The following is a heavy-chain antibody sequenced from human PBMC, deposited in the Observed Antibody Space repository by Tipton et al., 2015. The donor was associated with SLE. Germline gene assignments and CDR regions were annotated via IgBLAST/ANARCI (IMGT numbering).Heavy chain of an antibody. J-gene: IGHJ4*02. Sequence: TLSLTCTVSGASISSYYWSWIRQPPGKGLEWIGYIYYSGSTIHNPPLKSRVTMSVDTSKNQFSLKLSSVTAADTAVYYCAREPRSGYHDYWSQGTLVIVSS. CDR1: GASISSYY. CDR2: IYYSGST. V-gene: IGHV4-59*12. D-gene: IGHD3-3*01. CDR3: AREPRSGYHDY.